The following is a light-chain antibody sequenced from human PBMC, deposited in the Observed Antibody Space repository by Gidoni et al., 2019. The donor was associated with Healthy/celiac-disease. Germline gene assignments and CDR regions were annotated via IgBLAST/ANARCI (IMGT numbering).Light chain of an antibody. CDR3: NSRDSSGNHYV. J-gene: IGLJ1*01. CDR2: GKN. Sequence: SSELTQDPAVSVALGQTVRITCQGDSLRSYYASWYQQKPGQAPVLVICGKNNRPSGIPGRFTGSSSGNTASLTITGAQAEDEADYYCNSRDSSGNHYVFGTGTKVTVL. V-gene: IGLV3-19*01. CDR1: SLRSYY.